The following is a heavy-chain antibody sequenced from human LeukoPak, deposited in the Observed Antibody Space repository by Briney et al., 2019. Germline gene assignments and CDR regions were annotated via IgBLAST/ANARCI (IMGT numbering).Heavy chain of an antibody. CDR3: ARSQTNAVYYYGMDV. J-gene: IGHJ6*02. Sequence: GGSLRVSCAASGFTFSSYAMNWVRQAPGKRLEWVSDISGSGDMTYYADSVKGRFTISRDNSKNTVYLQMNGLRAEDTAVYFCARSQTNAVYYYGMDVWGQGTTVTVSS. V-gene: IGHV3-23*01. D-gene: IGHD2-8*01. CDR2: ISGSGDMT. CDR1: GFTFSSYA.